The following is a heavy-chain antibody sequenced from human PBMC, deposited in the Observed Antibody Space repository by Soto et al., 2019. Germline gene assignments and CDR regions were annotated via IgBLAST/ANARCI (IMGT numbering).Heavy chain of an antibody. Sequence: QVQLVQSGAEVKKPGASVKVSCKASGYTFTSYAMHWVRQAPGQRLEWMGWINAGNGNTKYSQKFQGRVTITRDTSASTAYMELSSLRSEDTAVYYCAYADDSSGRFGVDYWGQGTLVTVSS. CDR2: INAGNGNT. V-gene: IGHV1-3*01. D-gene: IGHD3-22*01. J-gene: IGHJ4*02. CDR3: AYADDSSGRFGVDY. CDR1: GYTFTSYA.